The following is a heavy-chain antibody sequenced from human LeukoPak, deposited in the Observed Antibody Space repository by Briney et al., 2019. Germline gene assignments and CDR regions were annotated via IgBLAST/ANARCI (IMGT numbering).Heavy chain of an antibody. Sequence: PSETLSLTCAVYGASFSVYYWGWIRQPPGKGREWIGSIYDSGNTHYTPSINSRVTISVDTSKNQCSLKLNSVTAADTAVYYCARHYGPWGQGTMVTVSS. D-gene: IGHD3-16*01. CDR3: ARHYGP. V-gene: IGHV4-34*01. J-gene: IGHJ5*02. CDR1: GASFSVYY. CDR2: IYDSGNT.